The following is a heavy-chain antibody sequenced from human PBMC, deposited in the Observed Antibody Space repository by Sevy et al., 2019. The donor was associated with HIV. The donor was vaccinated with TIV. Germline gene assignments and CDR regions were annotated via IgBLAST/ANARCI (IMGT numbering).Heavy chain of an antibody. CDR1: GFTFSNFG. V-gene: IGHV3-30*02. CDR3: AKDLAGPGRRYFDF. J-gene: IGHJ4*02. Sequence: GGSLRLSCTASGFTFSNFGMHWVRQVPGKGLEWVTFIRYDESDKYYAAPVKGRFTISRNDSKNTLYLQMDSLRPEDTAIYYCAKDLAGPGRRYFDFWGQGALVTVSS. CDR2: IRYDESDK. D-gene: IGHD6-13*01.